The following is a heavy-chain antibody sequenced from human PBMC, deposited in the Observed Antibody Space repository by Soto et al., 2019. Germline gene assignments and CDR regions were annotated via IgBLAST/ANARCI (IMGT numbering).Heavy chain of an antibody. V-gene: IGHV1-69*12. CDR3: ARDSGDYSGSYFGVFDY. Sequence: QVQLVQSGAEVKKPGSSVKVSCKASGGTFSSYAISWVRQAPGQGLEGMGGIIPIFGTANYAQKFQGRVTITADESTSTAYMELSSLRSEDTAVYYCARDSGDYSGSYFGVFDYWGQGTLVTVSS. D-gene: IGHD1-26*01. CDR1: GGTFSSYA. CDR2: IIPIFGTA. J-gene: IGHJ4*02.